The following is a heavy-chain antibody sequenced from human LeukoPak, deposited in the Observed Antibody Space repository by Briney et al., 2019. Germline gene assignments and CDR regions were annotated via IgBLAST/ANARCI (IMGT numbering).Heavy chain of an antibody. J-gene: IGHJ4*02. CDR3: VRDLGTDFDVLSDD. CDR2: IRNNGDTT. CDR1: GFTFSTYA. V-gene: IGHV3-64*01. D-gene: IGHD5/OR15-5a*01. Sequence: GGSLRLSCAASGFTFSTYAMHWVRQGPGQGLEYIASIRNNGDTTFYATSVKGRFTISRDNSMETLFLQMDRLRVDDTGVYFCVRDLGTDFDVLSDDCGQGTLVIVSS.